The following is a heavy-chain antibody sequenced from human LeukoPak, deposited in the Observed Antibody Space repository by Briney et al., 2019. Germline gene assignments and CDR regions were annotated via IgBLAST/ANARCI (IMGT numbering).Heavy chain of an antibody. D-gene: IGHD3-10*02. CDR1: GGSINSGGYY. V-gene: IGHV4-30-2*01. Sequence: PSQTLSLTCTVSGGSINSGGYYWGWIRQPPGGGLEWIVYIYHSGRTYYNPSLSSRVTMSVDTSKNQFSLSLSSVTAADTAVYYCVKDNVLSGGRDGYDVDFWGQGILVTVSS. CDR2: IYHSGRT. J-gene: IGHJ4*02. CDR3: VKDNVLSGGRDGYDVDF.